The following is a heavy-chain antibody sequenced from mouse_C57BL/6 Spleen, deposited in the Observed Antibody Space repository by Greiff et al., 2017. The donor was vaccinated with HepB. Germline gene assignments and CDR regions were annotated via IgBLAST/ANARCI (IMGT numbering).Heavy chain of an antibody. CDR2: IDPSDSYT. J-gene: IGHJ2*01. CDR3: ARGTTVVAIDY. D-gene: IGHD1-1*01. V-gene: IGHV1-50*01. CDR1: GYTFTSYW. Sequence: QVQLQQPGAELVKPGASVKLSCKASGYTFTSYWMQWVKQRTGQGLEWIGEIDPSDSYTNYNQKFKGKATLTVDTSSSTAYMQLSSLTSEDSAVYYCARGTTVVAIDYWGQGTTLTVSS.